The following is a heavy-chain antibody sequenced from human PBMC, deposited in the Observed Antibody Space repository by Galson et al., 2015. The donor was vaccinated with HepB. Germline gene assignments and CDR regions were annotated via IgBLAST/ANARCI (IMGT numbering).Heavy chain of an antibody. CDR3: AKLGEFGQLLWFGEIIDY. D-gene: IGHD3-10*01. CDR1: AVDFNIHI. V-gene: IGHV3-23*01. J-gene: IGHJ4*02. Sequence: ADSAVDFNIHILSWVRQAPGEGLEAGWAISGSGGSTSYADSVKGRFTIAIDNSKNTLYLQMNSLRAEETAVYYCAKLGEFGQLLWFGEIIDYWGQGTLVTVSS. CDR2: ISGSGGST.